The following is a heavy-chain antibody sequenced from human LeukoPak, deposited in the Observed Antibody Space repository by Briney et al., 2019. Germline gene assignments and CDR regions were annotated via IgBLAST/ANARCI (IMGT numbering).Heavy chain of an antibody. V-gene: IGHV3-30-3*01. CDR2: ISYDGSNK. D-gene: IGHD3-22*01. J-gene: IGHJ4*02. CDR1: GFTFSSYA. Sequence: GGSLRLSCAASGFTFSSYAMHWVRQAPGKGLEWVAVISYDGSNKYYADSVKGRFTISRDNSKNTLYLQVNSLRAEDTAVYYCARDDRSERDYYDSESYWGQGTLVTVSS. CDR3: ARDDRSERDYYDSESY.